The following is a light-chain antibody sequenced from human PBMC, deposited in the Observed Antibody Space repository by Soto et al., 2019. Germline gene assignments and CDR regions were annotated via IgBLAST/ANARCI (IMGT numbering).Light chain of an antibody. CDR2: DAV. Sequence: EIVLTQSPDPLSLSPGERATLSCRASQNIRTYLAWYQQKPGQSPRLLVYDAVNRAAGAPDRFSGSGSGTDFTLTISSLEPEDSAVYGCQQRSGWPPLTFGGGTKVEIK. CDR1: QNIRTY. J-gene: IGKJ4*01. V-gene: IGKV3-11*01. CDR3: QQRSGWPPLT.